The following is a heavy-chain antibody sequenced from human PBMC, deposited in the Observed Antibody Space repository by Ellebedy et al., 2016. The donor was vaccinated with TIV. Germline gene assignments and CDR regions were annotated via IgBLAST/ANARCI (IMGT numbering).Heavy chain of an antibody. J-gene: IGHJ4*02. CDR3: ASDCREVPRIYYFDY. CDR2: IYYSGSR. V-gene: IGHV4-4*02. D-gene: IGHD3-3*01. CDR1: GASISSGSW. Sequence: SETLSLXCAVSGASISSGSWWSWVRQPPGKGLEWIGEIYYSGSRNYNPSLKSRVTMSADKSKRQFSLRLSSVTAADTAVYYCASDCREVPRIYYFDYWGQGTLVTVSS.